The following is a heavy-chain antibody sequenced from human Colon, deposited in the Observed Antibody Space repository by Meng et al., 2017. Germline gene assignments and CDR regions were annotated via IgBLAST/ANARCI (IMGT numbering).Heavy chain of an antibody. Sequence: VQLRQTVAGLLKPSETLSLTCAVYGGSLSNYCLAWIRQPPGKGLEWIGEIHPSGSSYYSPSLQSRVTITLDTSKNQFSLTLSSLTAADTAVYYCARGVDWAKSGNFWGQGTLVTVSS. CDR1: GGSLSNYC. D-gene: IGHD3-9*01. CDR3: ARGVDWAKSGNF. V-gene: IGHV4-34*01. J-gene: IGHJ4*02. CDR2: IHPSGSS.